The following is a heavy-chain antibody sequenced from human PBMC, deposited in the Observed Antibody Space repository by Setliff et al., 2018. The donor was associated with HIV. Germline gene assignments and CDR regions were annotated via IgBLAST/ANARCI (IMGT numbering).Heavy chain of an antibody. CDR1: GGTFSSYG. CDR2: IIPMFGTG. D-gene: IGHD6-19*01. Sequence: SVKVSCKASGGTFSSYGISWVRQAPGQGLEWMGAIIPMFGTGFYAQKFQGRVTITTDESMTTSYMELSSLRFEDTSVYFCARVAHSSSYHYYGMDVWGQGTTVTVSS. V-gene: IGHV1-69*05. J-gene: IGHJ6*02. CDR3: ARVAHSSSYHYYGMDV.